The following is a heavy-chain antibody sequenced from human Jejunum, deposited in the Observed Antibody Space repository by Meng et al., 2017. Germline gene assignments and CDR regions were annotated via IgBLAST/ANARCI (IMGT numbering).Heavy chain of an antibody. CDR3: ARAIRERYFDS. J-gene: IGHJ4*02. CDR1: GVSTTAPFY. Sequence: QAQLQESGPALVKPSGTLSLTCTVSGVSTTAPFYWTWIRQAPGKGLEWIGEVWPSGATYYNPSLSSRITISIDTSNNQFSLEVAFLTAADTAVYYCARAIRERYFDSWGQGTLVTVSS. D-gene: IGHD1-14*01. V-gene: IGHV4-4*02. CDR2: VWPSGAT.